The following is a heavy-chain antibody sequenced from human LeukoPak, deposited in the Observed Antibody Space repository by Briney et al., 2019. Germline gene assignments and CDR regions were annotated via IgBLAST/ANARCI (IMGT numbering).Heavy chain of an antibody. CDR3: ARHGSGYPIHY. Sequence: GESLKTSCNGSGYSFTSNWIGWVRQMPGKGLEWMGIIYPSDSDTRYSPSFQGQVTISADKSITTAYLQWSSLKASDTAMYYCARHGSGYPIHYWGQGTLVTVSS. CDR2: IYPSDSDT. J-gene: IGHJ4*02. D-gene: IGHD5-12*01. CDR1: GYSFTSNW. V-gene: IGHV5-51*01.